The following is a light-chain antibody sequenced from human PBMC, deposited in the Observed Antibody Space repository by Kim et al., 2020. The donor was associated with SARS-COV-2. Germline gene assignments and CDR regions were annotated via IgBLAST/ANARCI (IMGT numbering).Light chain of an antibody. CDR2: DAS. CDR3: QQYNSYSS. CDR1: QSISSW. Sequence: DIQMTQSPSTLSASVGDRVTITCRASQSISSWLAWYQQKPGKAPKLLIYDASSLESGVPSRFSGSGSGTEFTLTISSLRPDDFATYYCQQYNSYSSFGQGTKLEI. V-gene: IGKV1-5*01. J-gene: IGKJ2*01.